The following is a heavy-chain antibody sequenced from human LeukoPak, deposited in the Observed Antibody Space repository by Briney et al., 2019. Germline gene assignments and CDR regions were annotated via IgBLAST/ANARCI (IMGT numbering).Heavy chain of an antibody. Sequence: SETLSLTCTVSGGSVSSGSYYWSWIRQPPGKGLEWIGYIYYSGSTYYNPSLKSRVTISVDTSKSQFSLKLSSVTAADTAVYYCARENQQLVIDYWGQGTLVIVSS. CDR3: ARENQQLVIDY. J-gene: IGHJ4*02. CDR1: GGSVSSGSYY. V-gene: IGHV4-61*01. D-gene: IGHD6-6*01. CDR2: IYYSGST.